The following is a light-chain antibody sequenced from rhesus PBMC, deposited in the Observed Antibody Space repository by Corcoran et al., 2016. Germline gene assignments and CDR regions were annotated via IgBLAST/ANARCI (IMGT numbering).Light chain of an antibody. CDR2: YAS. Sequence: DIQMTQSPSSLSASVGDTVTLTCRASQGISSYLAWYQQKPGKAPKPLIYYASNLESGVPSRFGGSGSGTEFTLTISSLQPEDFATYFGQRYDSAPFTFGPGTKLDIK. CDR1: QGISSY. J-gene: IGKJ3*01. CDR3: QRYDSAPFT. V-gene: IGKV1-37*01.